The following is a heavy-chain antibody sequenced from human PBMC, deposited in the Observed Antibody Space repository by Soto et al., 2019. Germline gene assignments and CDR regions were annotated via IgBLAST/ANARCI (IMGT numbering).Heavy chain of an antibody. Sequence: SETLSLTCAVYGGSFSGYYWSWIRQPPGKELERIGEINHSGSTNYNPSLKSRVTISVDTSKNQFSLKLSSVTAADTAVYYCARVEDCSSTSCYEGSYYYYYMDVWGKGTTVTVSS. V-gene: IGHV4-34*01. CDR3: ARVEDCSSTSCYEGSYYYYYMDV. CDR2: INHSGST. J-gene: IGHJ6*03. CDR1: GGSFSGYY. D-gene: IGHD2-2*01.